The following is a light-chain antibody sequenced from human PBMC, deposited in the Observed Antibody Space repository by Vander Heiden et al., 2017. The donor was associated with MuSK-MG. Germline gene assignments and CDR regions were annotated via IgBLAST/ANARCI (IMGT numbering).Light chain of an antibody. CDR2: DVS. V-gene: IGLV2-11*01. CDR1: TSDVGAYNY. Sequence: QSALTQPRSVSGSPGQSVTISCTGTTSDVGAYNYVSWYQQHPGKAPKLMIFDVSERPSGVPDRFSGSKSGNTASLTISGLQADDEAEYYCCSYAGDFTGVFGTGTQVTVL. CDR3: CSYAGDFTGV. J-gene: IGLJ1*01.